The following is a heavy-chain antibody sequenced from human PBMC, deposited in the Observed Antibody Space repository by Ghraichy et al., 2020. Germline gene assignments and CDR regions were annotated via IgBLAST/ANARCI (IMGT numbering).Heavy chain of an antibody. CDR3: ARYGFQAALDY. V-gene: IGHV3-7*03. J-gene: IGHJ4*02. Sequence: GGSLRLSCAGSGFTFGNSWMSWVRQAPGKGPEWVANMNADGSKIYYGDSVKGRFTISRDNAESSLWLQMNSLRVEDTALYYCARYGFQAALDYWGQGTLVTVSS. CDR1: GFTFGNSW. D-gene: IGHD3-10*01. CDR2: MNADGSKI.